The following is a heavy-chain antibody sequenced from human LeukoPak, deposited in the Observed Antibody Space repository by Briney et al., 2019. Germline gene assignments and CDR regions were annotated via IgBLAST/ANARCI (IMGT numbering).Heavy chain of an antibody. J-gene: IGHJ4*02. CDR2: ISSSGSTI. D-gene: IGHD6-13*01. V-gene: IGHV3-11*01. CDR1: GFTFSDYY. CDR3: ASELPGMAAAGTVDY. Sequence: GGSLRLSCAASGFTFSDYYMSWIRQAPGKGLEWVSYISSSGSTIYYADSVKGRFTISRDNAKNSLYLQMNSLRAEDTAVYYCASELPGMAAAGTVDYWGQGTLVTVSS.